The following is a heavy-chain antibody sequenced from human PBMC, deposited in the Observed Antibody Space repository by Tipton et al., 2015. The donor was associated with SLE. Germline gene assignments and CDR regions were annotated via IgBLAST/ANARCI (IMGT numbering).Heavy chain of an antibody. V-gene: IGHV4-39*07. J-gene: IGHJ4*02. D-gene: IGHD3-9*01. CDR3: ARDRGRDYDTLTGYRRH. Sequence: TCYNPSLKSRVIISLDTSRNHFSLKLTSVTAADTAVYYCARDRGRDYDTLTGYRRHWGQGTLVAASS. CDR2: T.